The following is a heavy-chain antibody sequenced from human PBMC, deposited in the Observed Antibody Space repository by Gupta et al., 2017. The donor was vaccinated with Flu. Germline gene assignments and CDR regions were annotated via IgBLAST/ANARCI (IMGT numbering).Heavy chain of an antibody. J-gene: IGHJ3*02. V-gene: IGHV1-2*06. CDR1: GYTFTGAF. CDR3: ASPVVTRDAFDI. D-gene: IGHD3-16*02. CDR2: INPNSGDT. Sequence: QVQVVQSGAEVKKPGASVKVSCKTSGYTFTGAFIHWVRQAPGQGLEWMGRINPNSGDTIYAQKFQGRVIMTRDASVSTAYMELSWLRSDDTAIYYCASPVVTRDAFDIWGQGSMVTVSS.